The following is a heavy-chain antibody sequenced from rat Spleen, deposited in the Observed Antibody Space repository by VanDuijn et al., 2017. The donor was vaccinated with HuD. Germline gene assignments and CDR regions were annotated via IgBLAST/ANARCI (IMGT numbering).Heavy chain of an antibody. D-gene: IGHD1-7*01. CDR2: MSHDGGGT. CDR1: GFTFSDYY. V-gene: IGHV5-22*01. J-gene: IGHJ2*01. CDR3: ARGHTLGLDYFDY. Sequence: EVQLVESDGGLVQPGGSLKLSCAASGFTFSDYYMAWVRQAPTKGLEWVASMSHDGGGTYYGDSVKGRFTISRDNAKSTLFLQMNSLRSEDTATYYCARGHTLGLDYFDYWGQGVMVSLL.